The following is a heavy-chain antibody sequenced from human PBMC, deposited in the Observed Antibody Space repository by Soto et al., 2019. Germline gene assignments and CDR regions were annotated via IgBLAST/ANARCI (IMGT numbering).Heavy chain of an antibody. CDR1: GFTFSFYA. D-gene: IGHD6-13*01. CDR2: ISGSDDST. CDR3: AKAGQQLVPNWFDP. Sequence: EVQLLESGGGLVQPGGSLRLSCEASGFTFSFYAMSWVRQAPGKGLEWVSGISGSDDSTYYADSVKGRFTISRDNSKNTLYLQMNSLRADDTAVYYCAKAGQQLVPNWFDPWGQGTLVTVSS. J-gene: IGHJ5*02. V-gene: IGHV3-23*01.